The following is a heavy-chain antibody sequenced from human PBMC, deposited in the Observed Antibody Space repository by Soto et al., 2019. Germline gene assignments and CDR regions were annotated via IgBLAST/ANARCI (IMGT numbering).Heavy chain of an antibody. CDR2: IYPGDSDT. J-gene: IGHJ4*02. V-gene: IGHV5-51*01. CDR1: GYRFTNYW. D-gene: IGHD4-17*01. Sequence: EVQLVQSGAEVKKPGESLKISCKGSGYRFTNYWIGWVRQMPGQGLEWMGVIYPGDSDTRYSPSFQGQVTISVDKSITTADLQWSSLKASDTAMYYCVRPLDGDNDYWGQGTLVTVSP. CDR3: VRPLDGDNDY.